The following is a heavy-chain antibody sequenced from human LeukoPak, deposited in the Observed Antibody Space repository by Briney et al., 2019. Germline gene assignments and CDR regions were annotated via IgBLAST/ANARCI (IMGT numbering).Heavy chain of an antibody. CDR2: ISYSWTT. CDR1: GGSISSSSDYY. Sequence: KSSETLSLTCSVSGGSISSSSDYYWGWVRHPPGKELEWIGSISYSWTTYYNPSLKSRVTISADTSNNQFSLKLTSVTAADTAVYYCARHRHSHHYDYWGQGTLVTVSS. CDR3: ARHRHSHHYDY. V-gene: IGHV4-39*01. J-gene: IGHJ4*02. D-gene: IGHD5-18*01.